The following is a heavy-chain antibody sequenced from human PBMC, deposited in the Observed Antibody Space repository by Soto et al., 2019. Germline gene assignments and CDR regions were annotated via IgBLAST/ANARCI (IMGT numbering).Heavy chain of an antibody. D-gene: IGHD5-12*01. CDR3: ARLVAKTRPYAFDI. Sequence: QLQLQESGPGLVKPSETLSLTCTVSGGSISSSSYYWVWIRQPPGKRLEWIGSIYYSGSTYYNPSLKSRVTISVDTSKNQFSLKLSSVTAADTAVYYCARLVAKTRPYAFDIWGEGTMVTVSS. CDR1: GGSISSSSYY. CDR2: IYYSGST. V-gene: IGHV4-39*01. J-gene: IGHJ3*02.